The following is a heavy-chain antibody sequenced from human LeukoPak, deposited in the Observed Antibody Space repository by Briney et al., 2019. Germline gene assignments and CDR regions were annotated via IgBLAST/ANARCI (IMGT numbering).Heavy chain of an antibody. V-gene: IGHV3-23*01. CDR1: GFTFSRHG. Sequence: GGSLRLSCVASGFTFSRHGMNWVRQAPGKGLEWVSGISPSGDIKYYVDSVKGRFTVSRDNSKNTLYLQINSLRDEDTAVYYCAKDDAWLQYNDWGQVTLVTVSS. J-gene: IGHJ4*02. CDR2: ISPSGDIK. D-gene: IGHD5-24*01. CDR3: AKDDAWLQYND.